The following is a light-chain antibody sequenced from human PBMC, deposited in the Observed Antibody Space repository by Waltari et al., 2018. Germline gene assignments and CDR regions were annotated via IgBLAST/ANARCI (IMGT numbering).Light chain of an antibody. CDR2: DAS. J-gene: IGKJ4*01. Sequence: EVVLTQSPATLSLSPGERATPSCRASQSISSYLGWYQQKVGQPPRLLIYDASNRASGVPAMFSGSGSGTDFTLTIGSLEPEDFAVYYCQQRSRWPLTFGGGTKVEIK. V-gene: IGKV3-11*01. CDR3: QQRSRWPLT. CDR1: QSISSY.